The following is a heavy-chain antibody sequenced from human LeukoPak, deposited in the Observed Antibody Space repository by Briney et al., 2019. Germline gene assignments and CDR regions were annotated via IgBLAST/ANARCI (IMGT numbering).Heavy chain of an antibody. D-gene: IGHD6-19*01. V-gene: IGHV3-23*01. CDR3: AKSIAVAGPTPDAFDI. J-gene: IGHJ3*02. Sequence: PGGSLRLSCAASGFTFSSYSMNWVRQAPGKGLEWVSAISGSGGSTYYADSVKGRFTISRDNSKNTLYLQMNSLRAEGTAVYYCAKSIAVAGPTPDAFDIWGQGTMVTVSS. CDR2: ISGSGGST. CDR1: GFTFSSYS.